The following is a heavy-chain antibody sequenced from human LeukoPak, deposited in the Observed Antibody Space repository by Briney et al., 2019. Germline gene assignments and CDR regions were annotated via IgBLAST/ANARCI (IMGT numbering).Heavy chain of an antibody. J-gene: IGHJ4*02. Sequence: SSETLSLTCAVYGGSFSGYYWSWIRQPPGKGLEWIGEINHSGSTNYNPSLKSRVTISVDTSKNQFSLKLSSVTAADTAVYYCARGEAAAGIYLTTHFDYWGQGTLVTVSS. CDR3: ARGEAAAGIYLTTHFDY. CDR1: GGSFSGYY. V-gene: IGHV4-34*01. CDR2: INHSGST. D-gene: IGHD6-13*01.